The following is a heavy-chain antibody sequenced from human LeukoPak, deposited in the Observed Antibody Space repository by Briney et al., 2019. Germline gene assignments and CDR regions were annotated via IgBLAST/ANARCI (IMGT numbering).Heavy chain of an antibody. J-gene: IGHJ4*02. V-gene: IGHV1-46*01. CDR1: GYTFTSYY. CDR3: AGALSSSWYFDY. Sequence: ASVKVSCKASGYTFTSYYMHWVRQAPGQGLEWMGIINPSGGSTSYAQKFQGRVTMTRDMSTSTVYMELSSLRSVDTAVYYCAGALSSSWYFDYWGQGTLVTVSS. CDR2: INPSGGST. D-gene: IGHD6-13*01.